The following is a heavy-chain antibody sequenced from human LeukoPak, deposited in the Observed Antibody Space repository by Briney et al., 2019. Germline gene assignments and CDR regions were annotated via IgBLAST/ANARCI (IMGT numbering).Heavy chain of an antibody. CDR3: ARGHYGMDV. J-gene: IGHJ6*02. Sequence: GGSLRLSCGASGFTFSDYYMSWIRQAPGKGLEWVSYISPTSSYTNYADSVKGRFTISRDNAENSLYLQMNSLRAEDTAVYYCARGHYGMDVWGQGTTVTVSS. CDR2: ISPTSSYT. CDR1: GFTFSDYY. V-gene: IGHV3-11*06.